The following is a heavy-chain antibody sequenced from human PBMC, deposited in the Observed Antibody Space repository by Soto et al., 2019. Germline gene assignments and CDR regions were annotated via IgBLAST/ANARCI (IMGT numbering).Heavy chain of an antibody. CDR2: ISGSGGSS. J-gene: IGHJ4*02. Sequence: GGSLRLSCAASGFTFSSYAMNWVRQAPGKGLEWVSGISGSGGSSYYADSVKGRFTMSRDNSKNALYLQMNSLRAEDTAIYYCARAELMITPSDYWGQGTLVTVS. V-gene: IGHV3-23*01. D-gene: IGHD3-16*01. CDR1: GFTFSSYA. CDR3: ARAELMITPSDY.